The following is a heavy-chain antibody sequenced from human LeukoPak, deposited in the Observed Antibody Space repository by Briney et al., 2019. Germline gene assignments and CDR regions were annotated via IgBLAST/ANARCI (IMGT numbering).Heavy chain of an antibody. J-gene: IGHJ6*03. CDR3: AGYDFWSGYSSHYMDV. CDR1: GGSISSSSYY. CDR2: IYYSGST. Sequence: SETLSLTCTVSGGSISSSSYYWGWSRQPPGKGLEWIGSIYYSGSTYYNPSLKSRVTISVDTSKKQFSLKLSSVTAADTAVYYCAGYDFWSGYSSHYMDVWGKGTTVTVSS. D-gene: IGHD3-3*01. V-gene: IGHV4-39*01.